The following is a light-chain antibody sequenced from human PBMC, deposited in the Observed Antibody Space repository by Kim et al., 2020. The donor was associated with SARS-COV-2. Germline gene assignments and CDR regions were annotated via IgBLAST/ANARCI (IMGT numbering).Light chain of an antibody. Sequence: SPGERATRSCRASQSVSNNLAWYQHKAGQAPRLLIYGASTRATGIPVRFSGSGSGTEFILTISSLQSEDFAVYYCQQYNQWPPEYTFGQGTKLEI. CDR2: GAS. V-gene: IGKV3-15*01. CDR3: QQYNQWPPEYT. J-gene: IGKJ2*01. CDR1: QSVSNN.